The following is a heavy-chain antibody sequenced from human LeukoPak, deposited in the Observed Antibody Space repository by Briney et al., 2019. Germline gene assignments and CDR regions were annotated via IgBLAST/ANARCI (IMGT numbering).Heavy chain of an antibody. D-gene: IGHD6-13*01. Sequence: GGSLRLSCAASGFTFSNYAMHWVRQAPGKGLERVALISYDGSVEKNAASVKGRFTISRDNSKNTLYLQMNSLRTEDTAVYYCARALGSSWDSSLDSWGQGTLVPVSS. CDR2: ISYDGSVE. V-gene: IGHV3-30*04. CDR1: GFTFSNYA. CDR3: ARALGSSWDSSLDS. J-gene: IGHJ4*02.